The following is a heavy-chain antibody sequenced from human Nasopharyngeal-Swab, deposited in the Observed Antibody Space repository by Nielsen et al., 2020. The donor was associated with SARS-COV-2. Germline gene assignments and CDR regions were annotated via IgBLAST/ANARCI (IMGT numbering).Heavy chain of an antibody. CDR1: GVSISSGNYY. J-gene: IGHJ4*02. CDR2: LYYSGFT. CDR3: ARRTEYRASYYLGGYFDY. Sequence: GSLRLSCSVSGVSISSGNYYWGWIRQPPGKGLEWIAGLYYSGFTYYNPSLKSRVTISVDTSKNQISLKLSSVTAADTAVYYCARRTEYRASYYLGGYFDYWGQGTLVTVSS. V-gene: IGHV4-39*01. D-gene: IGHD1-26*01.